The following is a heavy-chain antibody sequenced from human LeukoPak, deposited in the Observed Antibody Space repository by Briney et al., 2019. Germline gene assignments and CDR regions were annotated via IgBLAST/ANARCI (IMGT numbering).Heavy chain of an antibody. CDR3: ARERGPYDSSGYYVDC. CDR1: GFTFSVYS. Sequence: GGSLRLSCAASGFTFSVYSMNWVRQAPGKGLEWVSTISSSGTYIFYADSVKGRFTISRDNARNSLYLQMNSLRAEDTAVYYCARERGPYDSSGYYVDCWGQGTLVTVSS. CDR2: ISSSGTYI. V-gene: IGHV3-21*01. J-gene: IGHJ4*02. D-gene: IGHD3-22*01.